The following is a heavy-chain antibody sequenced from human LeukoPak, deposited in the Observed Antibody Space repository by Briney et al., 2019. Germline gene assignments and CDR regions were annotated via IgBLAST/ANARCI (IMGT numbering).Heavy chain of an antibody. D-gene: IGHD3-3*01. J-gene: IGHJ4*02. CDR1: GYSISSGYY. Sequence: PSETLSLTCAVSGYSISSGYYWNWIRQPPGKGLEWIGYLHYTGSTTYNPSLKSRVTISVDMSKNQFSLNLSSVTAADTAVYYCARGSRTIFGSNYSDSWGQGILVTVSS. CDR3: ARGSRTIFGSNYSDS. CDR2: LHYTGST. V-gene: IGHV4-61*01.